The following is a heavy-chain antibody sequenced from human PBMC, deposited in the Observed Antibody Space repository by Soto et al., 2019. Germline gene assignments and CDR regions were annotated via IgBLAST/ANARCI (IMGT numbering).Heavy chain of an antibody. CDR2: IKSKTDGGTT. J-gene: IGHJ4*02. CDR1: GFTFSNAW. V-gene: IGHV3-15*07. D-gene: IGHD2-15*01. CDR3: TTEADHVMLFDY. Sequence: EVQLVESGGGLVQPGGSLRLSCAASGFTFSNAWMNWVRQAPGKGLEWVGRIKSKTDGGTTDYAAPVKGRFTISRDDSKKTLYLQMSSQKTEDTAVYYCTTEADHVMLFDYWGQGTLVTVSS.